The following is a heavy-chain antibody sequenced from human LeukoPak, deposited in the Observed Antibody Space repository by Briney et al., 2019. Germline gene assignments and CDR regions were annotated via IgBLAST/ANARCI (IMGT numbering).Heavy chain of an antibody. V-gene: IGHV5-51*01. J-gene: IGHJ5*02. CDR1: GYSFTRYW. CDR2: IYPVDSDT. Sequence: GESLKISCKGSGYSFTRYWIAWVRQMPGKGLEWMGLIYPVDSDTRYSPSFQGQVTLSADKSISTAYLQWSSLKASDTAMYYCARHGNSSLEFDPWGQGTLVTVSS. D-gene: IGHD6-13*01. CDR3: ARHGNSSLEFDP.